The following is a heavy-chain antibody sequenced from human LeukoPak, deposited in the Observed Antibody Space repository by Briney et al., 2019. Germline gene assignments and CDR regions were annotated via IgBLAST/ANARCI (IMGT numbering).Heavy chain of an antibody. D-gene: IGHD3-22*01. Sequence: PSETLSLTCAVSGGSISSGGYSWSWIRQPPGKGLEWIGYIYHSGSTYYNPSLKSRVTISVGRSKNQFSLKLSSVTAADTAVYYCARVSDSSGYYYYFDYWGQGTLVTVSS. CDR3: ARVSDSSGYYYYFDY. CDR2: IYHSGST. V-gene: IGHV4-30-2*01. CDR1: GGSISSGGYS. J-gene: IGHJ4*02.